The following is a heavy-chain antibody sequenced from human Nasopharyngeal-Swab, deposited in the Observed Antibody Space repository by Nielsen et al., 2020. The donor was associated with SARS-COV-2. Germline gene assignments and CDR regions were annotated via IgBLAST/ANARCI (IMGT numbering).Heavy chain of an antibody. D-gene: IGHD6-13*01. CDR1: GGSISSYY. V-gene: IGHV4-59*13. CDR3: AGGLAAAGTIYYYYYGMDV. J-gene: IGHJ6*02. CDR2: IYYSGST. Sequence: SETLSLTFTVSGGSISSYYWSWIRQPPGKGLEWIGYIYYSGSTNYNPSLKSRVTISVDTSKNQFSLKLSSVTAADTAVYYCAGGLAAAGTIYYYYYGMDVWGQGTTVTVSS.